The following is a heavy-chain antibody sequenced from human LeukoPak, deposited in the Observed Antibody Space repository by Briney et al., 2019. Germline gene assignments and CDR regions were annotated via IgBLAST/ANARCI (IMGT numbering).Heavy chain of an antibody. CDR1: GFTFSSHG. CDR3: AKSPGYWAHDY. CDR2: IGGGGTDT. Sequence: AGGSLRLSWAASGFTFSSHGMSWVRQAPGKGLEWVSSIGGGGTDTYYADSVKGRFTVSRDNSKNTLSLQMNSLRAEDTAVYYCAKSPGYWAHDYWGQGTLVTVSS. D-gene: IGHD2-8*02. V-gene: IGHV3-23*01. J-gene: IGHJ4*02.